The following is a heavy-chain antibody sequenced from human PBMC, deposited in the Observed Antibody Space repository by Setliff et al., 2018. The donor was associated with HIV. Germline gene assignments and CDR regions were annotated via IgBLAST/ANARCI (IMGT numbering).Heavy chain of an antibody. CDR3: AKGAGFYGDYTFDY. CDR2: IYTSGNA. D-gene: IGHD4-17*01. CDR1: GGSISSGTYL. Sequence: TSETLSLTCTVSGGSISSGTYLWTWIRQPAGQGLEWIGRIYTSGNAIYNPSLQSRVSISMDASKNKFSLKVTSVTSADTAVYYCAKGAGFYGDYTFDYWGQGHLVTVSS. V-gene: IGHV4-61*02. J-gene: IGHJ4*02.